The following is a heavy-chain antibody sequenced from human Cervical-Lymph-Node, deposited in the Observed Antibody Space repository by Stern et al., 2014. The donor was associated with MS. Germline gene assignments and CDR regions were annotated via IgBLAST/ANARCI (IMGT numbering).Heavy chain of an antibody. J-gene: IGHJ6*02. CDR3: AHSFGSVSGTYSGMDA. V-gene: IGHV2-5*02. D-gene: IGHD1-7*01. CDR1: GFSLTTDGVG. CDR2: PYWDDDE. Sequence: QVTLKESGPTLVKPTQTLTLTCTVSGFSLTTDGVGVAWLRQAPGKALEWLALPYWDDDERYNPSLNNRLTITKDTSKNQVVLRMTNMDPVDTGTYYCAHSFGSVSGTYSGMDAWGQGTTVTVS.